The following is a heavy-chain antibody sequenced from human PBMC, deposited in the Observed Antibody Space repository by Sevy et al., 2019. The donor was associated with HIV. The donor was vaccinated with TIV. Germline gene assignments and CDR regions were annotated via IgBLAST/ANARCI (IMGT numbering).Heavy chain of an antibody. D-gene: IGHD3-22*01. CDR2: FDPEDDET. CDR3: ATTKDYYESSRSPFDY. Sequence: ASVKVSCKVSGYRLSQLSMLWVRQAPGKGLEWMGSFDPEDDETIYAQNFQGRVAMTEDTSTDTAYMELSTLRSEDTAVYYCATTKDYYESSRSPFDYWGQGTLVTVSS. CDR1: GYRLSQLS. J-gene: IGHJ4*02. V-gene: IGHV1-24*01.